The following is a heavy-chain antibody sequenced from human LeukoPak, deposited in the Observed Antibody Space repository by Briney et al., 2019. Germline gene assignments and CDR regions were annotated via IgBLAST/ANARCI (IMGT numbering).Heavy chain of an antibody. Sequence: GGSLRLSCVASGFTFSSFGMHWVRQAPGKGVDWVAFVKYDGISEFYTDSVKGRFRISRDDSQSTVYLQMNSLKPEDTAVYYCARDNRHFVVVSGMTDHYMDVWGKGATVTISS. CDR3: ARDNRHFVVVSGMTDHYMDV. CDR2: VKYDGISE. D-gene: IGHD2-21*01. V-gene: IGHV3-30*02. J-gene: IGHJ6*03. CDR1: GFTFSSFG.